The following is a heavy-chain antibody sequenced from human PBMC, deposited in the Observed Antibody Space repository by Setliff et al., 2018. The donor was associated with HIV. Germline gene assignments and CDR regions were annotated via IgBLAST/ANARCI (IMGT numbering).Heavy chain of an antibody. D-gene: IGHD1-26*01. J-gene: IGHJ4*02. CDR2: IRSKAYGGTS. Sequence: SLKISCAASGFTFGDYALTRVRQAPGKGLEWVAFIRSKAYGGTSDYAASVKGRFTISRDDSKSIAYLHMNSLKTEDTGVYYCRYVGSLQYWGQGTLVTVSS. V-gene: IGHV3-49*04. CDR1: GFTFGDYA. CDR3: RYVGSLQY.